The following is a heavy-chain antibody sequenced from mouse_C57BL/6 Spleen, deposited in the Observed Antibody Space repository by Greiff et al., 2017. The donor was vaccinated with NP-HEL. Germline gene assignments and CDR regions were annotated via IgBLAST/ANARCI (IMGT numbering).Heavy chain of an antibody. Sequence: EVKLEESGGGLVKPGGSLKLSCAASGFTFSSYAMSWVRQTPEKRLEWVATISDGGSYTYYPDNVKGRFTISRDNAKNNLYLQMSHLKSEDTAMYYCARDQGYGSSYRYFDVWGTGTTVTVSS. CDR3: ARDQGYGSSYRYFDV. J-gene: IGHJ1*03. CDR2: ISDGGSYT. D-gene: IGHD1-1*01. CDR1: GFTFSSYA. V-gene: IGHV5-4*01.